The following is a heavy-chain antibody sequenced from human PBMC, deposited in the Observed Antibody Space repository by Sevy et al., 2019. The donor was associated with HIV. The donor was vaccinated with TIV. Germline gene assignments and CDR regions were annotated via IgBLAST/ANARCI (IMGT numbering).Heavy chain of an antibody. CDR2: IWYDGSNK. V-gene: IGHV3-33*06. D-gene: IGHD6-13*01. CDR3: AKVEAAAGWGFYYYYYMDV. J-gene: IGHJ6*03. CDR1: GFTFSSYG. Sequence: GGSLRLSCAASGFTFSSYGMHWVRQAPGKGLEWVAVIWYDGSNKYYADSEKGRFTISRDNSKNTLYLQMNSLRAEDTAVYYWAKVEAAAGWGFYYYYYMDVWGKGTTVTVSS.